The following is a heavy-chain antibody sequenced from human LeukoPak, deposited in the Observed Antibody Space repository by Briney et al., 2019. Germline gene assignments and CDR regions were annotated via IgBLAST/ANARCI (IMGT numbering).Heavy chain of an antibody. D-gene: IGHD3-22*01. CDR3: ASGSYYLGFNS. V-gene: IGHV6-1*01. CDR2: TYYRSKWYY. CDR1: GDRVSSKNNA. J-gene: IGHJ4*02. Sequence: SQTLSLTCAISGDRVSSKNNAWNWIRQSPSRGLEWLGSTYYRSKWYYDYAVSVKSRITISPDTSKNQFSLHLNSVTPEDTALYYCASGSYYLGFNSWGQGTLVTVSS.